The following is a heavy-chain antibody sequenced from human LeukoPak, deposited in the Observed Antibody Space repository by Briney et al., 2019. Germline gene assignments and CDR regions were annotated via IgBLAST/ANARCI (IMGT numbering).Heavy chain of an antibody. CDR1: GGSISSNTYF. CDR2: IRYSGST. J-gene: IGHJ5*02. D-gene: IGHD5/OR15-5a*01. CDR3: ATSDTVSTYNWFDP. Sequence: SETLSLTCNVSGGSISSNTYFWGWIRRPPGKGLEWIGSIRYSGSTYYNPSLKSRVTISVDTSKNQFSLNLSSLTAADTAVYYCATSDTVSTYNWFDPWGREPWSPSP. V-gene: IGHV4-39*01.